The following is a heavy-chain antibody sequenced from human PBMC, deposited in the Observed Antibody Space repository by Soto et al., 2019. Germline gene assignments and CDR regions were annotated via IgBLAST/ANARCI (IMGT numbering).Heavy chain of an antibody. CDR3: ARGRIVGANTRWFAP. J-gene: IGHJ5*02. CDR2: NNHSGST. D-gene: IGHD1-26*01. Sequence: HVQLQQWGAGLLKPSETLSLTCAVYGGSFSGYYWSWIRQPPGKGLEWIGENNHSGSTNYTPSLNSRVTLSVDTSKIQCSLKLRSVTAADTAVYYGARGRIVGANTRWFAPWGQGTLVAVS. CDR1: GGSFSGYY. V-gene: IGHV4-34*01.